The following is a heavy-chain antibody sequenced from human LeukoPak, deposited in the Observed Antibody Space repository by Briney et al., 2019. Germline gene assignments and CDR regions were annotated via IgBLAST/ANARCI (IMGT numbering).Heavy chain of an antibody. CDR2: IIPIFGTA. CDR3: ARWNTAMDSSDY. Sequence: SVKVSCKASGGTFSSYAISWVRQAPGQGLEWMGRIIPIFGTANYAQKFQGRVTITTDESTSTAYMELSSLRYEDTAVYYCARWNTAMDSSDYWGQGTLVTVSS. V-gene: IGHV1-69*05. D-gene: IGHD5-18*01. J-gene: IGHJ4*02. CDR1: GGTFSSYA.